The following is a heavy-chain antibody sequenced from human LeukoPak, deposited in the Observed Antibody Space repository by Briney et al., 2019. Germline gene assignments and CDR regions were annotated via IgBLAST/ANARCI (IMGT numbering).Heavy chain of an antibody. D-gene: IGHD6-13*01. Sequence: GGSLRLSCAASGFTFSSYSMNWVRQAPGKGLEWVSSISSSSSYIYYADSVKGRFTISRDNAKNSLYLQMNSLRAEDTAVYYCARDGYSSSWYEPVDYWGQGTLVTVSS. V-gene: IGHV3-21*01. CDR2: ISSSSSYI. CDR1: GFTFSSYS. J-gene: IGHJ4*02. CDR3: ARDGYSSSWYEPVDY.